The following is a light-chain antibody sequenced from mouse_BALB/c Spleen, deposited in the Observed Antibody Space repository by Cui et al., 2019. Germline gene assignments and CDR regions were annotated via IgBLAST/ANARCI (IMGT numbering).Light chain of an antibody. Sequence: DIKKTECPTSMYASLEERVTITCKASQNINSYLSWFQQKPGKSPKTLIYRANGLVDGVPSRFSGSGSGQDYSLTISSLEYEDMGIYYCLQYNEFPYTFGGGTKLEIK. CDR1: QNINSY. CDR3: LQYNEFPYT. J-gene: IGKJ2*01. CDR2: RAN. V-gene: IGKV14-111*01.